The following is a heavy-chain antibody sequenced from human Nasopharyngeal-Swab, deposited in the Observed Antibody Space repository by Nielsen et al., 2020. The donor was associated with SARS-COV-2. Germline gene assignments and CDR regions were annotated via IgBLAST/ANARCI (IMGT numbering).Heavy chain of an antibody. CDR3: ARVYCTNGVCYGLDYYYYYGMDV. V-gene: IGHV7-4-1*02. D-gene: IGHD2-8*01. CDR2: TNTNTGNP. Sequence: WVRQAPGQGLEWMGWTNTNTGNPTYAQGFTGRFVFSLDTSVSTAYLQISSLKAEDTAVYYCARVYCTNGVCYGLDYYYYYGMDVWGQGTTVTVSS. J-gene: IGHJ6*02.